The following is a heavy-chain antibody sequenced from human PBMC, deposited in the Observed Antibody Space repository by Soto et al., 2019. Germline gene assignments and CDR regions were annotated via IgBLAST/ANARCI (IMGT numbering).Heavy chain of an antibody. CDR1: GCTFSTXA. Sequence: ASVKVSCKASGCTFSTXAISWVRQAPGQGLEWMGGIIPIFGTADYAQKFQGRVTITADESKNTLYLQMNSLRAEDTAVYYCSRDRHFYGSGTYYIDYWGQGTLVTVSS. J-gene: IGHJ4*02. D-gene: IGHD3-10*01. CDR3: SRDRHFYGSGTYYIDY. V-gene: IGHV1-69*13. CDR2: IIPIFGTA.